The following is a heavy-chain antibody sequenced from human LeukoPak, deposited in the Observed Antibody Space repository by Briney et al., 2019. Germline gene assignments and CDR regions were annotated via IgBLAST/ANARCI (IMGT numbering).Heavy chain of an antibody. CDR3: ARDRGAYCGGDCYLGFDY. J-gene: IGHJ4*01. CDR1: GFIVSGNF. V-gene: IGHV3-53*04. Sequence: QPGGSLRLSCAVSGFIVSGNFMSWVRQAPGKGLEWVSVIYSGGSTYYADSVKGRFTISRHNSKNTLYLQMNSLRAEDTAVYYCARDRGAYCGGDCYLGFDYWGRGTLVTVSS. CDR2: IYSGGST. D-gene: IGHD2-21*02.